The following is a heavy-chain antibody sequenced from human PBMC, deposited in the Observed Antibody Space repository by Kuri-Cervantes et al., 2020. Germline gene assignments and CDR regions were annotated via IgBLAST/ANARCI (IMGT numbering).Heavy chain of an antibody. Sequence: ASVKVSCKASGYTFTDYYMHWVRQAPGQGLEWMALIHTNSVGPNYAQKFQGRVTMTRDTSISTAYMELGRLRSDDTAVYYCARALYYDFWSYYSYYYYGMDVWGQGTTVTVSS. J-gene: IGHJ6*02. D-gene: IGHD3-3*01. V-gene: IGHV1-2*02. CDR1: GYTFTDYY. CDR2: IHTNSVGP. CDR3: ARALYYDFWSYYSYYYYGMDV.